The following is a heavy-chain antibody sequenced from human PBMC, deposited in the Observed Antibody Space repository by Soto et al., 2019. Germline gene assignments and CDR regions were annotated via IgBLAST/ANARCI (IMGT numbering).Heavy chain of an antibody. CDR3: ARGRSLLWFGEP. CDR1: GFTFSSNW. CDR2: MNQDGSEI. V-gene: IGHV3-7*01. Sequence: EVQLVESGGGLVQPGGSLKLSCAASGFTFSSNWMSWVRQAPGKGLEWVANMNQDGSEIYYVDSVRGRFTISRDNAENSLYLQMNSLRAEDTAVYYCARGRSLLWFGEPRGQGTLVTVSS. D-gene: IGHD3-10*01. J-gene: IGHJ4*02.